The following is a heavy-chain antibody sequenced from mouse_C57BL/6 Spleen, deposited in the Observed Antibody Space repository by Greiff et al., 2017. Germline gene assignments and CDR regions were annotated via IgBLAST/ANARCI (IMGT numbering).Heavy chain of an antibody. V-gene: IGHV1-75*01. Sequence: QVQLQQSGPELVKPGASVKISCKASGYTFTDYYINWVKQRPGQGLEWIGWIFPGSGSTYYNEKFKGKATLTVDKSSSTAYMLLSSLTSEDSAVYVGASYSNYYYAMDYWGQGTSVTVSS. J-gene: IGHJ4*01. CDR1: GYTFTDYY. CDR2: IFPGSGST. CDR3: ASYSNYYYAMDY. D-gene: IGHD2-5*01.